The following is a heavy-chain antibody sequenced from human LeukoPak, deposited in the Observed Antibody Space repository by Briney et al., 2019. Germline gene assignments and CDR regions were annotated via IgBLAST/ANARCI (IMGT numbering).Heavy chain of an antibody. Sequence: SQTLSLTCDISGDSVSSINGAWNWVRQSPSRGLEWLGRTYYRSKWYVDYAESVKGRITISQDTSKNQFSLQIDSVTPEDTAVYYCARDLGNTGWYTFDYWGQGTLVTVSS. V-gene: IGHV6-1*01. CDR3: ARDLGNTGWYTFDY. D-gene: IGHD2-15*01. CDR1: GDSVSSINGA. J-gene: IGHJ4*02. CDR2: TYYRSKWYV.